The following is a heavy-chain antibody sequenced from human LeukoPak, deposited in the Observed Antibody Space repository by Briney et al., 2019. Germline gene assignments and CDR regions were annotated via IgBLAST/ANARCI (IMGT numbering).Heavy chain of an antibody. Sequence: PSETLSLTCTVSSGSISSSGYYWGWIRQPPGKGLEWIGIIYYSGSTYYNASLTSRVTISVDTSKNQFSLKLTSVTAADTAVYYCAKYNNSMGWFDPWGQGTLVTVSS. CDR1: SGSISSSGYY. D-gene: IGHD6-13*01. J-gene: IGHJ5*02. CDR3: AKYNNSMGWFDP. CDR2: IYYSGST. V-gene: IGHV4-39*07.